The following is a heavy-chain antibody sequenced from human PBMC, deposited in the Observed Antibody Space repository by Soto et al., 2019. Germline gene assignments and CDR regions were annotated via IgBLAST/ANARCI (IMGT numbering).Heavy chain of an antibody. D-gene: IGHD3-3*01. CDR1: GFTFSSYI. CDR3: ARDPGDFWSGSLGYYYYGMDV. J-gene: IGHJ6*02. V-gene: IGHV3-48*02. Sequence: WGSLRLSCAASGFTFSSYIMNWVRQAPGKGLEWVSYISSSSSTIYYADSVKGRFTISRDNATNSLYLQMNSLRDEDTAVYYCARDPGDFWSGSLGYYYYGMDVWGQGTTVTVSS. CDR2: ISSSSSTI.